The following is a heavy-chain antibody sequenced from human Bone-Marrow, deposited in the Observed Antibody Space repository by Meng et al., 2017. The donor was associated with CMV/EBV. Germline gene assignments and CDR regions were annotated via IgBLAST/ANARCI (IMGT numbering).Heavy chain of an antibody. Sequence: GGSLRLSCAASGFTFSSYSMNWVRQAPGKGLEWVSSISSSSSYIYYADSVKGRFTISRDNAKNSLYVQMNSLRAEDTAVYYCARDPGSSSARPTYYYGMDVWGQGTTVTVSS. V-gene: IGHV3-21*01. J-gene: IGHJ6*02. CDR2: ISSSSSYI. D-gene: IGHD6-6*01. CDR1: GFTFSSYS. CDR3: ARDPGSSSARPTYYYGMDV.